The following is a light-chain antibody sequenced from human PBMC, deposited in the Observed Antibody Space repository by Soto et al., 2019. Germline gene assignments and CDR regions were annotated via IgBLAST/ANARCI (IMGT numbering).Light chain of an antibody. V-gene: IGKV3-15*01. CDR1: QNVGSD. CDR2: GAS. CDR3: QQYNNWPQT. Sequence: EIVMTQSPATLSVSPGERATLSCRASQNVGSDLAWYQQKPGQAPRLLIYGASTRATGIPARFSGSGSGTEFTLTISSLRSEDFAVYYCQQYNNWPQTFGQGTKLEIK. J-gene: IGKJ2*01.